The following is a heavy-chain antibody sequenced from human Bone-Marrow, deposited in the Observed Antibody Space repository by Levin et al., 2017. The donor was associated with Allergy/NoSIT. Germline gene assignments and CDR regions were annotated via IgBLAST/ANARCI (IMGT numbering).Heavy chain of an antibody. V-gene: IGHV1-18*01. CDR3: AGGYRITIFGVVIVGKNWFDP. D-gene: IGHD3-3*01. CDR1: GYTFTSYG. CDR2: ISAYNGNT. J-gene: IGHJ5*02. Sequence: GASVKVSCKASGYTFTSYGISWVRQAPGQGLEWMGWISAYNGNTNYAQKLQGRVTMTTDTSTSTAYMELRSLRSDDTAVYYCAGGYRITIFGVVIVGKNWFDPWGQGTLVTVSS.